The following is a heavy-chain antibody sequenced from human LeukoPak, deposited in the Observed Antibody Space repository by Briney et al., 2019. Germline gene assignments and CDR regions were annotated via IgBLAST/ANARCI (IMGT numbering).Heavy chain of an antibody. V-gene: IGHV3-66*02. D-gene: IGHD3-3*01. CDR1: GFTVSSNY. CDR2: IYSGGST. Sequence: GGSLRLSCAASGFTVSSNYMSWVRQAPGKGLEWVSVIYSGGSTYYADSVKGRFTISRDNSMNTLYLQMNSLRAEDMAVYYRARDLRLTTIFGVVSNWGQGTLVTVSS. CDR3: ARDLRLTTIFGVVSN. J-gene: IGHJ4*02.